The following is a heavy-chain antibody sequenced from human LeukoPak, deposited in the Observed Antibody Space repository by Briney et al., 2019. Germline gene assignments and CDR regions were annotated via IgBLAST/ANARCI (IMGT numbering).Heavy chain of an antibody. CDR1: GGSISSGGYS. V-gene: IGHV4-30-2*01. J-gene: IGHJ3*02. CDR3: ATDSSGYLGAFDI. Sequence: SQTLSLTCAVSGGSISSGGYSWSWIRQPPGKGLEWIGYIYHSGSTYHNPSLKSRVTISVDRPKNQFSLKLSSVTAADTAVYYCATDSSGYLGAFDIWGQGTMVTVSS. D-gene: IGHD3-22*01. CDR2: IYHSGST.